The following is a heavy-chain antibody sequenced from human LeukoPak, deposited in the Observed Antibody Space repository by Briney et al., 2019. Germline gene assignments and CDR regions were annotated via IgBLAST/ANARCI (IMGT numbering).Heavy chain of an antibody. CDR1: GFTVSSNY. CDR2: IYSGGST. J-gene: IGHJ4*02. CDR3: ARDSSGMVRGVILYFDY. V-gene: IGHV3-53*01. Sequence: GGSLRLSCAASGFTVSSNYMSWVRQAPGKGLEWVSVIYSGGSTYYADSVKGRFTISRDNSKNTLYLQMNSLRAEDTAVYYCARDSSGMVRGVILYFDYWGQGTLVTVSS. D-gene: IGHD3-10*01.